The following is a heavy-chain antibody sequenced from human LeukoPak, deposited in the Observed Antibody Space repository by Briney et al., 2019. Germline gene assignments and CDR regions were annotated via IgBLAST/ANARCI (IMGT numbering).Heavy chain of an antibody. CDR1: GFSFTSFW. J-gene: IGHJ4*02. CDR3: ARSHGAY. Sequence: GESLKISCKGSGFSFTSFWIGWVRQMPGKGLEWMGMISPANSDIRYSPSFQGQVTISADKSISTAYLQWSSLEASDTAMYCCARSHGAYWGQGTLITVSS. V-gene: IGHV5-51*01. CDR2: ISPANSDI.